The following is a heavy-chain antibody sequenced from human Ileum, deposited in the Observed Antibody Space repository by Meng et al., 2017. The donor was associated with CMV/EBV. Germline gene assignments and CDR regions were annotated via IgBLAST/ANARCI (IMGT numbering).Heavy chain of an antibody. D-gene: IGHD3-3*01. Sequence: GGSLRLSCEASGFTFSSYSMNGVRQAPGKGLEWVSSISSSSSYIYYADSVKGRFTISRDNAKNSLYLKMNSLRAEDTAVYYCARDPPYDFWSGYYETYYYYGMDVWGQGTTVTVSS. CDR1: GFTFSSYS. V-gene: IGHV3-21*01. CDR2: ISSSSSYI. J-gene: IGHJ6*02. CDR3: ARDPPYDFWSGYYETYYYYGMDV.